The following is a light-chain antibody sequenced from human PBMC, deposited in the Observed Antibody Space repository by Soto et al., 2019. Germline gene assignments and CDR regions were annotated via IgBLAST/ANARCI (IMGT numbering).Light chain of an antibody. V-gene: IGLV2-23*01. CDR1: ASNIGGYNL. J-gene: IGLJ1*01. Sequence: QSVLTQPASVSGSPGQSITITCTGSASNIGGYNLVSWYQHHAGKTSKVIIYEAVKRPSGVSNRYSGFKSGTTSSLTISGLQAEDEADYYCCSYVGATTYVFGSGTKVT. CDR2: EAV. CDR3: CSYVGATTYV.